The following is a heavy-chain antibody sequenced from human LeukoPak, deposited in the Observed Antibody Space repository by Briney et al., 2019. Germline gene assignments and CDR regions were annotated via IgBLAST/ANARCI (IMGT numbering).Heavy chain of an antibody. Sequence: ASVKVSCKASGYTFTSYYMHWVRQAPGQGLEWMGIINPSGGSTSYAQKFQGRVTMTRDTSTSTVYMELSSLRPEDTAVYYCARDVIVGAISDAFDIWGQGTMVTVSS. CDR2: INPSGGST. CDR1: GYTFTSYY. V-gene: IGHV1-46*01. J-gene: IGHJ3*02. CDR3: ARDVIVGAISDAFDI. D-gene: IGHD1-26*01.